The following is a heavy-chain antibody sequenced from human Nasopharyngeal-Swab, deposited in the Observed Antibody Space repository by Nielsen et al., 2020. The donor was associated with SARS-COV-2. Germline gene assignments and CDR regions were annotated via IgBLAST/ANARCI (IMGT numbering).Heavy chain of an antibody. V-gene: IGHV3-74*01. J-gene: IGHJ6*02. CDR2: INIDGSST. CDR1: GFTFSTYW. CDR3: ARGFYYGMDV. Sequence: GESLKISCAASGFTFSTYWMHWVRQAPGKGLAWVSRINIDGSSTRHADSVKGRFTISRDNGKNTLYLQMNSLRAEDTAIYYCARGFYYGMDVWGQGTTVTVSS.